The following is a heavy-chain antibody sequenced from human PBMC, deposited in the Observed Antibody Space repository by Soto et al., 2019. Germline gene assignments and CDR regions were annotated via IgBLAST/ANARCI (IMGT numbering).Heavy chain of an antibody. Sequence: ASVKVSCNASGYTFTGYYMHWVRQAPGQGLEWMGWINPNSGGTNYAQKFLGRVTMTRDTSISTAYMELSRLRSDDTAVYYCARGGSSWYSAFDYWGQGTLVTVSS. CDR1: GYTFTGYY. J-gene: IGHJ4*02. CDR2: INPNSGGT. CDR3: ARGGSSWYSAFDY. V-gene: IGHV1-2*02. D-gene: IGHD6-13*01.